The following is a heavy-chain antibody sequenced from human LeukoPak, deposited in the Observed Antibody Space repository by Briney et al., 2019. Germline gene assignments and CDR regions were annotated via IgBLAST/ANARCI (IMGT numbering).Heavy chain of an antibody. CDR1: GGSISSSSYY. V-gene: IGHV4-39*07. D-gene: IGHD4-17*01. CDR2: IYYSGST. J-gene: IGHJ4*02. Sequence: SETLSLTCTVSGGSISSSSYYWGWIRQPPGKGLEWIGSIYYSGSTYYNPSLKSRVTISVDTSKNQFSLKLSSVTAADTAVYYCARASYYGDSAGFDYWGQGTLVTVSS. CDR3: ARASYYGDSAGFDY.